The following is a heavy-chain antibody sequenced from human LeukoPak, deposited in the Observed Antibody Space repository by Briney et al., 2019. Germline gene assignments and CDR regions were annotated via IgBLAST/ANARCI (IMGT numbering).Heavy chain of an antibody. CDR3: AGSSHQRNWFDP. V-gene: IGHV1-46*01. CDR2: VHSSGGVI. J-gene: IGHJ5*02. Sequence: ASVKVSCKASGYTFTSDYMNWVRQAPGQGLEGMGIVHSSGGVIRYAQEFQGRVTVTRDTSTSTVYMELSSLRSEDTAVYYCAGSSHQRNWFDPWGEGTLVIVSS. CDR1: GYTFTSDY. D-gene: IGHD1-26*01.